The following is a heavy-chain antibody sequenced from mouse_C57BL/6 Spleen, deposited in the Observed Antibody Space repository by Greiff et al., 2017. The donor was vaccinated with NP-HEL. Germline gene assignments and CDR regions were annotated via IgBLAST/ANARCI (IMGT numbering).Heavy chain of an antibody. CDR2: INPNYGTT. J-gene: IGHJ3*01. CDR3: ARTPRGDYAWFAY. Sequence: LKESGPELVKPGASVKISCKASGYSFTDYNMNWVKQSNGKSLEWIGVINPNYGTTSYNQKFKGKATLTVDKSSSTAYMQLNSLTSEDSAVYYCARTPRGDYAWFAYWGQGTLVTVSA. D-gene: IGHD1-1*01. V-gene: IGHV1-39*01. CDR1: GYSFTDYN.